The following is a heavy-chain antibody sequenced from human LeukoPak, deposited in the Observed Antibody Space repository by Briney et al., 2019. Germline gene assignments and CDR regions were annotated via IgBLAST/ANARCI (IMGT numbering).Heavy chain of an antibody. CDR1: GFTFSSYA. CDR2: LSGSGGST. J-gene: IGHJ4*02. Sequence: PGGSLRLSCAASGFTFSSYAMSWVRQAPGKGLEWVSGLSGSGGSTYYADSVKGRFTISRDNTKNTLYLQMNSLRPEDTVVYYCARITGSRVGGFDYWGQGTLVTASS. CDR3: ARITGSRVGGFDY. V-gene: IGHV3-23*01. D-gene: IGHD1-20*01.